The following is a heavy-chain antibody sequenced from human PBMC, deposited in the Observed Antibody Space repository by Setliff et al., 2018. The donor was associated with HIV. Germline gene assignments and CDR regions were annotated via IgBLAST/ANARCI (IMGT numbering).Heavy chain of an antibody. V-gene: IGHV4-59*08. D-gene: IGHD3-22*01. J-gene: IGHJ6*03. CDR1: GGSISSYY. Sequence: ETLSLTCTVSGGSISSYYWSWIRQPPGKGLEWIGYIYYSGSTNYNPSLKSRVTISVDTSKNQFSLKLSSVTAADTAVYYCARHAGGYPFYYYYYYMDVWGKGTTVTVSS. CDR2: IYYSGST. CDR3: ARHAGGYPFYYYYYYMDV.